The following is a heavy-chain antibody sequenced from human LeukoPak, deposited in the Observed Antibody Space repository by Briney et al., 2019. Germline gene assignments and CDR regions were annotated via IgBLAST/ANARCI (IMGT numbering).Heavy chain of an antibody. D-gene: IGHD2-21*02. Sequence: SETLSLTCAVSGGSIISGGYSWSWIRQPPGKGLEWIGYIYHSGSTYYNPSLKSRVTISVDRSKNQFSLKLSSVTAADTAVYYCARGVVVVTATRPYAFDIWGQGTMVTVSS. CDR2: IYHSGST. CDR3: ARGVVVVTATRPYAFDI. J-gene: IGHJ3*02. V-gene: IGHV4-30-2*01. CDR1: GGSIISGGYS.